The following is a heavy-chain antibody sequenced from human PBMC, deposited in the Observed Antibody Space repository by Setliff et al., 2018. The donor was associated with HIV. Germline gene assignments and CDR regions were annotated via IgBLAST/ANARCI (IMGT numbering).Heavy chain of an antibody. V-gene: IGHV4-39*01. J-gene: IGHJ5*02. CDR2: VSQSGST. CDR3: ARVPVPGANWFDP. CDR1: GVSINRTDHY. Sequence: SETLSLTCSVSGVSINRTDHYWGWIRQSPGKSPEWIGSVSQSGSTYYNPSLKSRITISVDRSKNLFSLKLISVTAADQGVYYCARVPVPGANWFDPWGRGTLVTVSS.